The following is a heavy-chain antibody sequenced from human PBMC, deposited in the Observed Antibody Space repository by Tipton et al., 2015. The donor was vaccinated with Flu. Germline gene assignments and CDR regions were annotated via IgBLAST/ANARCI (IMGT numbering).Heavy chain of an antibody. J-gene: IGHJ4*02. CDR2: IYYSGST. CDR3: ARGSSGYYALWSR. Sequence: GLVKPSETLSLTCTVSGGSISSYYWSWIRQPPGKGLEWIGYIYYSGSTNYNPSLKSRVTISVDTSKNQFSLKLSSVTAADTAVYYCARGSSGYYALWSRWGQGTLVTVSS. CDR1: GGSISSYY. V-gene: IGHV4-59*01. D-gene: IGHD3-22*01.